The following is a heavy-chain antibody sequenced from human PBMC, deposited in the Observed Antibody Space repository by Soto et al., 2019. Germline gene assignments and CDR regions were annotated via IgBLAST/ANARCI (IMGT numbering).Heavy chain of an antibody. D-gene: IGHD1-26*01. CDR3: ARHKGLQWESCMDV. Sequence: SETLSLTCTVSGGSISSSSYYWGWIRQPPGKGLEWIGSIYYSGSTYYNPSLKSRVTISVDTSKNQFSLKLSSVTAADTAVYYCARHKGLQWESCMDVWGQGTTVTVSS. J-gene: IGHJ6*02. CDR2: IYYSGST. V-gene: IGHV4-39*01. CDR1: GGSISSSSYY.